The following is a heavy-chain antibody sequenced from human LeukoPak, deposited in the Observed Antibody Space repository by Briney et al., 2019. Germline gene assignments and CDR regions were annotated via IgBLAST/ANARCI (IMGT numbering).Heavy chain of an antibody. CDR1: GFTFSDYA. CDR2: ISYDGSDK. V-gene: IGHV3-30*04. D-gene: IGHD2-21*02. Sequence: PGRSLRLSCAASGFTFSDYAMNWVRQAPGKGLEWVAVISYDGSDKYYADSVKGRFTISRDNSKNTLYLQMNSLRAEDTAMYYCARFYCGGDCYFYFDYWGQGTLVTVSS. J-gene: IGHJ4*02. CDR3: ARFYCGGDCYFYFDY.